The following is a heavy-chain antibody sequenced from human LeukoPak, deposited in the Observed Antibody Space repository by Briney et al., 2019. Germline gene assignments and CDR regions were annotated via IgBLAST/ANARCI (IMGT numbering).Heavy chain of an antibody. Sequence: KVSCKASGFTFSSYTINWVRQAPGQGLEWVGRIIPILGIVNYAQKLQGRVTITTDKSTSTAYMELSSLRSEDTAVYYCATLATARPYYFDYWGQGTLVTVSS. J-gene: IGHJ4*02. D-gene: IGHD5-12*01. CDR3: ATLATARPYYFDY. V-gene: IGHV1-69*02. CDR2: IIPILGIV. CDR1: GFTFSSYT.